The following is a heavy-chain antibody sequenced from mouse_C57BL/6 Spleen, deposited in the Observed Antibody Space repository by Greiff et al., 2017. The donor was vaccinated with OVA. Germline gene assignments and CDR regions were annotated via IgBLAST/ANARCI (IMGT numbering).Heavy chain of an antibody. CDR3: TLIYDGYYMAY. Sequence: QVQLKQSGAELVRPGASVTLSCKASGYTFTDYEMHWVKQTPVHGLEWIGAIDPETGGTAYNQKFKGKAILTADKSSSTAYMELRSLTSEDSAVYYCTLIYDGYYMAYWGQGTLVTVSA. J-gene: IGHJ3*01. CDR2: IDPETGGT. V-gene: IGHV1-15*01. D-gene: IGHD2-3*01. CDR1: GYTFTDYE.